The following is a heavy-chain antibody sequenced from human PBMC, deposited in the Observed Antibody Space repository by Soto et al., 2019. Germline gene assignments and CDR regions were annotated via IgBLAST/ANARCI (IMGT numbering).Heavy chain of an antibody. V-gene: IGHV4-4*07. D-gene: IGHD4-17*01. CDR3: ARDLSYDYGDYNWFDP. J-gene: IGHJ5*02. CDR2: IYTSGST. Sequence: SETLSLSCTVSGGSISSYYWSWIRQPAGKGLEWIGRIYTSGSTTYYPSLKSRVTMSVDTSKNQFSLKLSSVTAADTAVYYCARDLSYDYGDYNWFDPWGQGTLVTVSS. CDR1: GGSISSYY.